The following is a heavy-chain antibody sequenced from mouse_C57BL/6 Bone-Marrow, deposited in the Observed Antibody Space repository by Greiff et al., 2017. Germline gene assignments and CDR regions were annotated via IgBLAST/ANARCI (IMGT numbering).Heavy chain of an antibody. CDR2: IYPGDGDT. J-gene: IGHJ1*03. V-gene: IGHV1-82*01. CDR1: GYAFSSSW. Sequence: QVQLKESGPELVKPGASVKISCKASGYAFSSSWMNWVKQRPGKGLEWIGRIYPGDGDTNYNGKFKGKATLTADKSSSTAYMQLSSLTSEDSAVYFCAILWLRRYFDVWGTGTTVTVSS. D-gene: IGHD2-2*01. CDR3: AILWLRRYFDV.